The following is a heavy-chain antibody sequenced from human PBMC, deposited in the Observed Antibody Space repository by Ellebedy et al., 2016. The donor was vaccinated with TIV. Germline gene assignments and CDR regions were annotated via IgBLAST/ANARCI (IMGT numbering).Heavy chain of an antibody. Sequence: GESLKISCAASGVSISDNYMNWVRQAPGQGLEWVSVIASGGSTYYADSVKGRFTISRDNSKNTLFLQMNSLRADDTAVYYRARGPALLRWGRGTLVTVSS. CDR1: GVSISDNY. V-gene: IGHV3-53*01. CDR3: ARGPALLR. CDR2: IASGGST. J-gene: IGHJ4*02.